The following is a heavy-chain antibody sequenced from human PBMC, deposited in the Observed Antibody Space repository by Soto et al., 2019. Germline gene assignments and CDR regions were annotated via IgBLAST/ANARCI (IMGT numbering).Heavy chain of an antibody. CDR3: ASLQYYYTSGSSLYYFDY. CDR1: GGSISGSNW. D-gene: IGHD3-10*01. J-gene: IGHJ4*02. V-gene: IGHV4-4*02. Sequence: SETLSLTCAVSGGSISGSNWWSWVRQPPGKGLEWIGEIYHSGSTTYNPSLKSRVTISVDKSKNQFSLKLVSVTAADTAVYYCASLQYYYTSGSSLYYFDYWGQGALVTVSS. CDR2: IYHSGST.